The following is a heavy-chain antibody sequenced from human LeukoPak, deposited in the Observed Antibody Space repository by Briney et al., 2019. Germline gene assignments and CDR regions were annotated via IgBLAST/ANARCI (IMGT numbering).Heavy chain of an antibody. V-gene: IGHV3-11*01. Sequence: GGSLRLSCAASGFTFSDYYMSWIRQAPGKGLEWVSYISSSGSTIYYADSVKGRFTISRDNAKDSLYLQMNSLRAEDTAVYYCARDDDYAAYYFDYWGQGTLVTVSS. J-gene: IGHJ4*02. CDR2: ISSSGSTI. D-gene: IGHD4-17*01. CDR3: ARDDDYAAYYFDY. CDR1: GFTFSDYY.